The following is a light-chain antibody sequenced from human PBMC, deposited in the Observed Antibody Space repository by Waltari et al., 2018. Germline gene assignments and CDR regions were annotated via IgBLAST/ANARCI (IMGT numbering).Light chain of an antibody. CDR1: SSDFGGFDF. Sequence: QSALTQPPSASGSPGQSVTISCPGTSSDFGGFDFFSWYQQHPGKVPRLMIYEVSKRPSGVPDRFSGSKSGNTASLTVSGLQVEDEADYYCSSFAGSSQMLFGGGTKLTVL. CDR3: SSFAGSSQML. V-gene: IGLV2-8*01. CDR2: EVS. J-gene: IGLJ2*01.